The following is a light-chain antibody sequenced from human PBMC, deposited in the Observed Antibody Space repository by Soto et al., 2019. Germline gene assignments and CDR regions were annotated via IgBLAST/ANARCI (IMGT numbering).Light chain of an antibody. J-gene: IGKJ1*01. Sequence: EIVMTQSPATLSVSPGEGATLSCRASQSVASNLASYQQRPGQAPRLLIYGASTRATGIPARFSGSGSGTEFTLTISSLQSEDFAVYYCQHYDNWLTWTFGQGTKVEIK. CDR3: QHYDNWLTWT. CDR1: QSVASN. CDR2: GAS. V-gene: IGKV3-15*01.